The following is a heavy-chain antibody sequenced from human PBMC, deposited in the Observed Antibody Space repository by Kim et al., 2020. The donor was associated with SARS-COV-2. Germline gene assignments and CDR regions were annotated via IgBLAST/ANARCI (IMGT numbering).Heavy chain of an antibody. V-gene: IGHV3-64*01. D-gene: IGHD4-17*01. Sequence: GGSLRLSCAASGFTFSSYAMHWVRQAPGKGLEYVSAISSNGGSTYYANSVKGRFTISRDNSKNTLYLQMGSLRAEDMAVYYCARDLRVTYGGNSGSPYGAFDIWGQGTMVTVSS. CDR2: ISSNGGST. CDR1: GFTFSSYA. J-gene: IGHJ3*02. CDR3: ARDLRVTYGGNSGSPYGAFDI.